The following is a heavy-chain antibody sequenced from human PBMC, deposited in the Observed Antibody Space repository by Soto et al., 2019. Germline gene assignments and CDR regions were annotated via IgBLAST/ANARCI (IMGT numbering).Heavy chain of an antibody. D-gene: IGHD3-10*01. Sequence: QVQLVQSGAEVKKPGASVKVSCKTSGYTFTTYGISWVRQAPGQGLEWMGWISAYKGNTDYGQKFQGRVTMTTDAATSTAYMELTSLRSDDTAVYYCARVGMIRDIIIGYFDLWGRGTRVTVSS. J-gene: IGHJ2*01. CDR2: ISAYKGNT. CDR3: ARVGMIRDIIIGYFDL. V-gene: IGHV1-18*01. CDR1: GYTFTTYG.